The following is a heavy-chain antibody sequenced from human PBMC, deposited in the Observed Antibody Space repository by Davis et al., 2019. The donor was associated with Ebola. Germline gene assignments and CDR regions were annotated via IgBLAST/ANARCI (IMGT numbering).Heavy chain of an antibody. CDR3: TRLYGNGWTGVDY. D-gene: IGHD6-19*01. J-gene: IGHJ4*02. V-gene: IGHV3-73*01. Sequence: GGSLRLSCTASGFTLSGAALHWVRQAYGKGLEWIGRIRSKSNSYATAYAASVEGRFTISRDDSKNTAYLQMNSLRTEDTALYYCTRLYGNGWTGVDYWGQGTLVTVSS. CDR2: IRSKSNSYAT. CDR1: GFTLSGAA.